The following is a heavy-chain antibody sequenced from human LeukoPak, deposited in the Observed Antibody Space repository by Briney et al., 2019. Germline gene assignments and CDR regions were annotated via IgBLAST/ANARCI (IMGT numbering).Heavy chain of an antibody. CDR2: FDPEDGET. Sequence: WASVKVSCKVSGYTLTELSMHWVRQAPGKGLEWMGGFDPEDGETIYAQKFQGRVTMTEDTSTDTAYMELSSLRSEDTAVYYCATSSHCTNGVCYSNFDYWGQGTLVTVSS. J-gene: IGHJ4*02. CDR3: ATSSHCTNGVCYSNFDY. D-gene: IGHD2-8*01. V-gene: IGHV1-24*01. CDR1: GYTLTELS.